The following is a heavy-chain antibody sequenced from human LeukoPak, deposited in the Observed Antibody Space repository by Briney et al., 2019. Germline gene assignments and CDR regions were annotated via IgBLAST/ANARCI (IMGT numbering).Heavy chain of an antibody. CDR1: GFTFSSYA. J-gene: IGHJ5*02. CDR3: AKDGDYDYVWGSYRPTGWFDP. V-gene: IGHV3-23*01. Sequence: GGSLRLSCAASGFTFSSYAMSWVRQAPGKGLEWVSAISGSGGSTYYADSVKGRFPISRDNSKNTLYLQMNSLRAEDTAAYYCAKDGDYDYVWGSYRPTGWFDPWGQGTLSPSPQ. D-gene: IGHD3-16*02. CDR2: ISGSGGST.